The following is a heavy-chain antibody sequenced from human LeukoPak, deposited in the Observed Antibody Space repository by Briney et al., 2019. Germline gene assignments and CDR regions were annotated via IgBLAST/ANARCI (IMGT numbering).Heavy chain of an antibody. J-gene: IGHJ6*03. D-gene: IGHD1-1*01. CDR2: ISSSSSYI. CDR3: ARWTLEPNGPDYYYTDV. Sequence: GGSLRLSCAASGFTFSSYSMNWVRQAPGKGLEWVSSISSSSSYIYYADSVKGRFTISRDNAKNSLYLQMNSLRAEDTAVYYCARWTLEPNGPDYYYTDVWGKGTTVTVSS. V-gene: IGHV3-21*01. CDR1: GFTFSSYS.